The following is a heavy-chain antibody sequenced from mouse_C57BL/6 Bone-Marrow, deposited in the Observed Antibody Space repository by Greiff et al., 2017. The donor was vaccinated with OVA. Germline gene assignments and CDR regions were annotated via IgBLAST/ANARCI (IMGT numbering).Heavy chain of an antibody. D-gene: IGHD1-1*01. Sequence: EVKLMESGGGLVPPGGSLSLSCAASGFTFTDYYMSWVRQPPGKALEWLGFIRNKANGYTTEYSASVKGRFTISRDNSQSIIYLQMNALRAEDSATYYCARYPLTTVVATDWYFDVWVTGTTVTVSS. J-gene: IGHJ1*03. CDR3: ARYPLTTVVATDWYFDV. CDR2: IRNKANGYTT. V-gene: IGHV7-3*01. CDR1: GFTFTDYY.